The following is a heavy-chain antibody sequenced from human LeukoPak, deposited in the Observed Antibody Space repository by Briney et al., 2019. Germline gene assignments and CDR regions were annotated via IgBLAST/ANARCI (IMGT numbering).Heavy chain of an antibody. J-gene: IGHJ4*02. CDR2: IIPILGIA. Sequence: VASVKVSCKASGGTFSSYAISWVRQAPGQGLEWMGRIIPILGIANYAQKFQGRVTITADKSTSTAYMELRSLRSDDTAVYYCARDSLIAAAGTGLDYWGQGTLVTVSS. CDR3: ARDSLIAAAGTGLDY. D-gene: IGHD6-13*01. V-gene: IGHV1-69*04. CDR1: GGTFSSYA.